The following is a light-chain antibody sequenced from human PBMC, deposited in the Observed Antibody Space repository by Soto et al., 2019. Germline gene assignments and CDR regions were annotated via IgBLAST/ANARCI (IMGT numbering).Light chain of an antibody. CDR2: TSS. CDR1: QSIGRN. J-gene: IGKJ1*01. CDR3: QQSYSTPPT. Sequence: DIQMTESPGPLSASVGDMVTISCRASQSIGRNLNWYQQKPGKAPTLLIFTSSSLQSGVPSRFSGSGSGTDFILTISSLQPEDFATYYCQQSYSTPPTFGQGTKVAIK. V-gene: IGKV1-39*01.